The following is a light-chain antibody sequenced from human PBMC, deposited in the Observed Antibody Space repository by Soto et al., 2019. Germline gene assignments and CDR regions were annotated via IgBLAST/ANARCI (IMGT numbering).Light chain of an antibody. Sequence: EIVMTQSPATLSLSPGERATLSCRSGQNIHTNLAWYQQKPGQSPRLFFYGASTGATGLPASFSGSGSGTEFTLTINSLQAEDCAVYYCQQYYNWPRTFGQGTRLENK. V-gene: IGKV3-15*01. CDR3: QQYYNWPRT. J-gene: IGKJ5*01. CDR2: GAS. CDR1: QNIHTN.